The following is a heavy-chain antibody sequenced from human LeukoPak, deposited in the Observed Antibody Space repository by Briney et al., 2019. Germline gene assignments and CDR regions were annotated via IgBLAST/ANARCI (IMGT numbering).Heavy chain of an antibody. D-gene: IGHD3-3*01. CDR1: GFNFSVHS. Sequence: GGSLRLSCAASGFNFSVHSMNWVRQAPGKGLEWISYISRTSSNIYYADSLKGRFTISRDNAKNSLYLQMNSLRVEATAVYYCAREPGVSYGMDVWGQGTTVTVSS. CDR2: ISRTSSNI. CDR3: AREPGVSYGMDV. J-gene: IGHJ6*02. V-gene: IGHV3-48*01.